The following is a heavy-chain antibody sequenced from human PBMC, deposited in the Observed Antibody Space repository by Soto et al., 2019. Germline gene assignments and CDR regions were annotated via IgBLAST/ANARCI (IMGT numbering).Heavy chain of an antibody. CDR3: ARGGVAAFDY. V-gene: IGHV3-21*01. Sequence: GGSLRLSCAASGFTFSIFNMNWVRQAPGKGLEWVSCFSSSSSSIYYSDSVKGRFTISRDNAKNSLFLQMNSLKAEDTAVYYCARGGVAAFDYWGQGTLVTVSS. CDR1: GFTFSIFN. J-gene: IGHJ4*02. CDR2: FSSSSSSI. D-gene: IGHD2-15*01.